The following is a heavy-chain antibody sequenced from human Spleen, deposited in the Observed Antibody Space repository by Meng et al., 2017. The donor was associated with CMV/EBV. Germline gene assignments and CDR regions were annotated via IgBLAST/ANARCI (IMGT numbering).Heavy chain of an antibody. CDR2: INTNTGNP. CDR3: ARPDPPVSITIFGVVTIVPFFGY. V-gene: IGHV7-4-1*01. Sequence: ASVKVSCKASGYTFTSYAMNWVRQAPGQGLEWMGWINTNTGNPTYAQGFTGRFVFSLDTSVSTAYLQICSLKAEDTAVYYCARPDPPVSITIFGVVTIVPFFGYWGQGTLVTVSS. J-gene: IGHJ4*02. D-gene: IGHD3-3*01. CDR1: GYTFTSYA.